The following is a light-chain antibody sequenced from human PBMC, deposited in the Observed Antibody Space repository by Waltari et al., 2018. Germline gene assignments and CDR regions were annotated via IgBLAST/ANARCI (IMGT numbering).Light chain of an antibody. CDR2: GAS. J-gene: IGKJ2*01. CDR1: RDIRSD. V-gene: IGKV1-39*01. CDR3: QQSFSTPQYT. Sequence: DILMTQSPSSLSASVGDRVAITCRASRDIRSDLNWYQQKPGKAPHLLIYGASTLQSGVPSRFSGSGSWTDFTLIISSLQPEDFATYYCQQSFSTPQYTFGQGTKVEIK.